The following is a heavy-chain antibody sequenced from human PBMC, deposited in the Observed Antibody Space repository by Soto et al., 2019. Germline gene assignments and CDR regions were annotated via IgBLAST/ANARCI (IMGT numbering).Heavy chain of an antibody. CDR3: ARDRKVRGVIISWFDP. D-gene: IGHD3-10*01. V-gene: IGHV1-18*04. CDR2: ISAYNGNT. Sequence: GASVKVSCKASGYTFTGYYMHWVRQAPGQGLEWMGWISAYNGNTNYAQKLQGRVTMTTDTSTSTAYMELRSLRSDDTAVYYCARDRKVRGVIISWFDPWGRGTLVTVSS. J-gene: IGHJ5*02. CDR1: GYTFTGYY.